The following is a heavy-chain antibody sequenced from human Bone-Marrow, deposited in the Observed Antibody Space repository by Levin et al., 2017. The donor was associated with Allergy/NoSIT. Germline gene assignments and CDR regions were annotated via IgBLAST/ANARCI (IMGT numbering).Heavy chain of an antibody. Sequence: PGGSLRLSCAASGFTFSSYSMNWVRQAPGKGLEWVSSISSSSSYIYYADSVKGRFTISRDNAKNSLYLQMNSLRAEDTAVYYCARDEGYCSSTSCSQPGVDYYDYMDVWGKGTTVTVSS. CDR3: ARDEGYCSSTSCSQPGVDYYDYMDV. CDR2: ISSSSSYI. J-gene: IGHJ6*03. D-gene: IGHD2-2*01. V-gene: IGHV3-21*01. CDR1: GFTFSSYS.